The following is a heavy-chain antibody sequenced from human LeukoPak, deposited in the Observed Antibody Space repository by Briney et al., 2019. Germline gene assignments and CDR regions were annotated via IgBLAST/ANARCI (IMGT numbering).Heavy chain of an antibody. J-gene: IGHJ4*02. CDR1: GFTFSSYA. V-gene: IGHV3-23*01. CDR3: ANNRLVVVITYYFDY. D-gene: IGHD3-22*01. Sequence: RGSLRLSCAASGFTFSSYAMSWVRQAPGKGLEWVSAISGSGGSTYYADSVKGRFTISRDNSKNMLYLQMNSLRAEDTAVYYCANNRLVVVITYYFDYWGQGTLVTVSS. CDR2: ISGSGGST.